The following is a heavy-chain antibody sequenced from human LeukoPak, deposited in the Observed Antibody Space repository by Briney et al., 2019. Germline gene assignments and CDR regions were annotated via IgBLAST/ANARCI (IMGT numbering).Heavy chain of an antibody. V-gene: IGHV3-33*08. J-gene: IGHJ4*02. D-gene: IGHD3-22*01. CDR3: ARDFAMIVTD. Sequence: GGSLRLSCAASGFTFDDYGMHWVRQAPGKGLEWVAVIWYDGSNKYYADSVKGRFTISRDNSKNTLYLQMNSLRAEDTAAYYCARDFAMIVTDWGQGTLVTVSS. CDR1: GFTFDDYG. CDR2: IWYDGSNK.